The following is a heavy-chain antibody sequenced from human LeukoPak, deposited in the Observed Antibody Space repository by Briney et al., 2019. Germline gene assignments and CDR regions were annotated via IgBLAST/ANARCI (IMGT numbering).Heavy chain of an antibody. D-gene: IGHD6-13*01. Sequence: SETLSLTCAVSGGSISSGGYSWSWIRQPPGKGLEWIGYIYHSGSTYYNPSLKSRVTISVDRSKNQFSLKLSSVTAADTAVYYCARGQERQQLVRPDYYYYMDVWGKGTTVTVSS. V-gene: IGHV4-30-2*01. CDR2: IYHSGST. CDR3: ARGQERQQLVRPDYYYYMDV. CDR1: GGSISSGGYS. J-gene: IGHJ6*03.